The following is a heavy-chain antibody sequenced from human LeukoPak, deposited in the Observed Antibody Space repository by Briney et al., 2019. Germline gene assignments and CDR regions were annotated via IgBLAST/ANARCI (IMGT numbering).Heavy chain of an antibody. J-gene: IGHJ3*01. D-gene: IGHD3-22*01. V-gene: IGHV1-69*04. Sequence: SVKVSCKASGGIFSSYAMSWVGQAPGQGLEWMGRIMPIRGIVSYAQKFQGRVTITADKSTSTAYMELSSLTSEDTAMYYCARDYYDSSAYPWDAFDVWGQGTMVTVSS. CDR2: IMPIRGIV. CDR3: ARDYYDSSAYPWDAFDV. CDR1: GGIFSSYA.